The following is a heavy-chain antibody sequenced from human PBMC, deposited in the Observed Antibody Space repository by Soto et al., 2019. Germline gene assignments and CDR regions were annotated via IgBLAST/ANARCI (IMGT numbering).Heavy chain of an antibody. Sequence: PSETLSLTCAVYGGSFSGYYWSWIRQPPGKGLEWIGEINHSGSTNYNPSLKSRVTISVDTSKNQFSLKLSSVTAADTAVYYCARGQGGYWFDPWGQGTLVTVSS. CDR1: GGSFSGYY. CDR2: INHSGST. D-gene: IGHD5-12*01. CDR3: ARGQGGYWFDP. J-gene: IGHJ5*02. V-gene: IGHV4-34*01.